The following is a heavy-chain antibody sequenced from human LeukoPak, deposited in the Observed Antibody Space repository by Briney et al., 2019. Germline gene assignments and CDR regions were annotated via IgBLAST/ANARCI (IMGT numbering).Heavy chain of an antibody. J-gene: IGHJ4*02. CDR2: ISAYNGNT. Sequence: GASVKVSCKASGYTFTSYGISWVRQAPGQGLEWMGWISAYNGNTNYAQKLQGRVTMTTDTSTSTAYMELRSLRSDDTAVYYCARDLSRGWGSSGWYGGYYFDYWGQGTLVTVSS. V-gene: IGHV1-18*01. D-gene: IGHD6-19*01. CDR1: GYTFTSYG. CDR3: ARDLSRGWGSSGWYGGYYFDY.